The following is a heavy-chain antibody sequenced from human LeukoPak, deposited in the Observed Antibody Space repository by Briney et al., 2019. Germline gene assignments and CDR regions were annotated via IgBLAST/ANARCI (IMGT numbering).Heavy chain of an antibody. CDR1: GGTFISYA. D-gene: IGHD3-22*01. CDR3: ARVIHYYDSSGYYRGAEFDY. V-gene: IGHV1-69*13. CDR2: IIPIFGTA. J-gene: IGHJ4*02. Sequence: SVKVSCKGSGGTFISYAISWVRQPPGQGLEWMGVIIPIFGTANYAQKFQGRVTITADESTSTAYMELSSLRSEDTAVYYCARVIHYYDSSGYYRGAEFDYWGQGTLVTVSS.